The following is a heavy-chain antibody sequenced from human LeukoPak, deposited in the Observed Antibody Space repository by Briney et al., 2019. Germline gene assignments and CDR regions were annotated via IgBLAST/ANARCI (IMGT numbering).Heavy chain of an antibody. D-gene: IGHD3-9*01. V-gene: IGHV3-30*18. Sequence: GGSLRLSCAASGFTFSSYGMHWVRQAPGKGLEWVAVISYDGSNKYYADSVKGRFTISRDNSKNTLYLRMNSLRAEDTAVYYCAKEADILTPYGMDVWGQGTTVTVSS. CDR3: AKEADILTPYGMDV. CDR2: ISYDGSNK. J-gene: IGHJ6*02. CDR1: GFTFSSYG.